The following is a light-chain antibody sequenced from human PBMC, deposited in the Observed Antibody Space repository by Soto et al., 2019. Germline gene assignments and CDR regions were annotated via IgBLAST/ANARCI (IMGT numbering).Light chain of an antibody. Sequence: DIQMTQSPSTLSASVGDRVTITCRASQSISSWLAWYQQKPGKAPKLLIYDASSLESGVPSRFSGSGSGTEFTLAITRLQPDDFATYSCQQYNTYSSTFGQGTKLEIK. CDR1: QSISSW. V-gene: IGKV1-5*01. CDR3: QQYNTYSST. J-gene: IGKJ2*01. CDR2: DAS.